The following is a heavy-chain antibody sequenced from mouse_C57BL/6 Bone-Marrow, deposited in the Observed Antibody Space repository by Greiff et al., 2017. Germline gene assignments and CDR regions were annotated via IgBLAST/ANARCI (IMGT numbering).Heavy chain of an antibody. Sequence: QVQLQQPGAELVMPGASVKLSCKASCYTFTSYWLHWVKQRPGQGLEWIGEIDPSDSYTNYNQKFKGKSTLTVDKSSSTAYMQLSSLTSEDSAVYYCARDGYYVWFAYWGQGTLVTGSA. CDR2: IDPSDSYT. V-gene: IGHV1-69*01. CDR1: CYTFTSYW. J-gene: IGHJ3*01. D-gene: IGHD2-3*01. CDR3: ARDGYYVWFAY.